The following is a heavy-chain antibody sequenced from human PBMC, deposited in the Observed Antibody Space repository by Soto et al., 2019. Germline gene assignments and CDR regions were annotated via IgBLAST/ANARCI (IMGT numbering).Heavy chain of an antibody. J-gene: IGHJ5*02. D-gene: IGHD3-10*01. CDR3: ARYPTSYYYGSGSPFDP. V-gene: IGHV4-39*01. Sequence: PSETLSLTCTVSGGSISSSSYSWGWIRQPPGKGLEWIGSIYYSGSTYYNPSLKSRVTISVDTSKNQFSLKLSSVTAADTAVYYCARYPTSYYYGSGSPFDPWGQGTLVTVSS. CDR2: IYYSGST. CDR1: GGSISSSSYS.